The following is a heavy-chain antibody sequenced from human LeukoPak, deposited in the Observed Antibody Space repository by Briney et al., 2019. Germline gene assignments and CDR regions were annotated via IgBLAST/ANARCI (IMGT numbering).Heavy chain of an antibody. CDR1: GFTFSSYW. CDR3: ARVSEEDGYKSEDRYFDY. CDR2: IKCDGSST. V-gene: IGHV3-74*01. J-gene: IGHJ4*02. D-gene: IGHD5-24*01. Sequence: GGSLRLSCVASGFTFSSYWMHWVRQAPGKGLVGVSRIKCDGSSTRYADSVKGRFTISRNNAKNTLYLQMNNLRAEDTAVYYCARVSEEDGYKSEDRYFDYWGQGTLVTVSS.